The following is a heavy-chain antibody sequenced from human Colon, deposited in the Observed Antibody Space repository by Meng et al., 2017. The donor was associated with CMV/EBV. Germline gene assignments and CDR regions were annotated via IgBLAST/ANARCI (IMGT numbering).Heavy chain of an antibody. D-gene: IGHD2-2*01. V-gene: IGHV2-26*01. CDR2: IFSNDEK. CDR1: GFSLRNARMG. Sequence: SGPTLVKPTETLTLTCTVSGFSLRNARMGVSWIRQPPGKALEWLAHIFSNDEKSYSTSLKSRLTISKDTSKSQVVLTMTNMDPVDTATYYCARIVVVPAAILDAFDIWGQGTMVTVSS. J-gene: IGHJ3*02. CDR3: ARIVVVPAAILDAFDI.